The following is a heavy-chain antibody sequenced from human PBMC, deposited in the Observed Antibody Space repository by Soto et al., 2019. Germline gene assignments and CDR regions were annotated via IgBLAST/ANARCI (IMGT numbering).Heavy chain of an antibody. CDR3: ARQHGSSSSYFYGMDV. V-gene: IGHV4-39*01. D-gene: IGHD6-6*01. J-gene: IGHJ6*02. CDR2: VSYSGAT. CDR1: GASINSSSYY. Sequence: QLQLQESGPGLVNPSETLSLICTVSGASINSSSYYWDWIRQPPGKGLEWIATVSYSGATYSTPSLKNRVTITVDTSKTQFSLTLTSVTAADTAVYYCARQHGSSSSYFYGMDVWGPGTTVTVSS.